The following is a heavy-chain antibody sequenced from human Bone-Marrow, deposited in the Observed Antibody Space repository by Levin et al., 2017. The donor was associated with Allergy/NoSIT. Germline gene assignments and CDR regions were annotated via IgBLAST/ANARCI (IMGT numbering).Heavy chain of an antibody. CDR2: ISSSSSYI. CDR1: GFTFSSYS. J-gene: IGHJ4*02. Sequence: SCAASGFTFSSYSMNWVRQAPGKGLEWVSSISSSSSYIYYADSVKGRFTISRDNAKNSLYLQMNSLRAEDTAVYYCARKEVALPSNFDYWGQGTLVTVSS. V-gene: IGHV3-21*01. CDR3: ARKEVALPSNFDY. D-gene: IGHD5-24*01.